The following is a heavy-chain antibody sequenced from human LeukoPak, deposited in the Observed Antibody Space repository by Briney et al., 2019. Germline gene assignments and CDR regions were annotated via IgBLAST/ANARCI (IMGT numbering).Heavy chain of an antibody. CDR1: GGSISSGGYY. J-gene: IGHJ2*01. Sequence: SETLSLTCTASGGSISSGGYYWSWIRQPPGKGLEWIGYIYHSGSTYYNPSLKSRVTISVDTSKNQFSLKLSSVTAADTAVYYCARDEGSFFYPGYFDLWGRGTLVTVSS. V-gene: IGHV4-30-2*01. D-gene: IGHD2/OR15-2a*01. CDR3: ARDEGSFFYPGYFDL. CDR2: IYHSGST.